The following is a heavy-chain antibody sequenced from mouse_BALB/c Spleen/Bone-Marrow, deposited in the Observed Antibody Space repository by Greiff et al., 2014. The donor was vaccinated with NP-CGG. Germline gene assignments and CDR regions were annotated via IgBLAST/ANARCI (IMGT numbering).Heavy chain of an antibody. D-gene: IGHD1-2*01. Sequence: VQLVESGPGLVAPSQSLSITCTVSGFSLTSYGVHWVRQPPGKGLEWLGVIWADGSTNYNSALMSRLSIRKDNSKSQVFLKRNRLQTDDTAMYYCARITTATGAMDYWGQGTSVTVSS. V-gene: IGHV2-9*02. CDR1: GFSLTSYG. CDR2: IWADGST. CDR3: ARITTATGAMDY. J-gene: IGHJ4*01.